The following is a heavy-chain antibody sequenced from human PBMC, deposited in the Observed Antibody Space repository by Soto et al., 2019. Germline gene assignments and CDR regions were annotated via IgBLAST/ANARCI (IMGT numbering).Heavy chain of an antibody. CDR1: GGTFSSYA. CDR3: ARDPRQYYDLQDAFDI. V-gene: IGHV1-69*06. CDR2: IIPIFGTA. Sequence: QVQLVQSGAEVKKPGSSVKVSCKASGGTFSSYAISWVRQAPGQGLEWMGGIIPIFGTANYAQKFQGRVTITADKSTSTAYMELSSLRSEDTAVYYCARDPRQYYDLQDAFDIWGQGTMVTVSS. D-gene: IGHD3-22*01. J-gene: IGHJ3*02.